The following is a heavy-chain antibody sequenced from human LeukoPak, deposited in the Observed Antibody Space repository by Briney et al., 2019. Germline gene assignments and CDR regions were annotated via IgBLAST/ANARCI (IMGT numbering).Heavy chain of an antibody. CDR2: IWYDGSNK. Sequence: PGRSLRLSCAASGFTFSSYGMHSVRQAPGKGLEWVAVIWYDGSNKYYADSVKGRFTISRDNSKNTLYLQMNSLRAEDTAVYYCAKVVSTVTTRDHDAFDIWGQGTMVTVSS. CDR3: AKVVSTVTTRDHDAFDI. D-gene: IGHD4-17*01. V-gene: IGHV3-33*06. J-gene: IGHJ3*02. CDR1: GFTFSSYG.